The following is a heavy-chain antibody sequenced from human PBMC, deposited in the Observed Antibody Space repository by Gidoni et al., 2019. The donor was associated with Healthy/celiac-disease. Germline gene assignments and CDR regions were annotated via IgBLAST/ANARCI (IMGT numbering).Heavy chain of an antibody. Sequence: EVQLLESGGGLVQPGGSLRLSCAASGFTFSSYAMSWVRQAPGKGLEWVSVISGSGGSTYYADSGKGRFTISRDNSKNTLYLQMNSLRAEDTAVYYCAKIADGDYYFDYWGQGTLVTVSS. CDR2: ISGSGGST. D-gene: IGHD4-17*01. CDR3: AKIADGDYYFDY. V-gene: IGHV3-23*01. CDR1: GFTFSSYA. J-gene: IGHJ4*02.